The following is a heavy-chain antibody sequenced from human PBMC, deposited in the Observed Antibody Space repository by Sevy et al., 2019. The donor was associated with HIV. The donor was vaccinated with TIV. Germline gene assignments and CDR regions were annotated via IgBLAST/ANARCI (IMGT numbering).Heavy chain of an antibody. CDR3: AKEDYSGYE. Sequence: GGSLRLSCTGSGFMYGDYAINWVRQAPGKGLEWLGFIRRKAYGGTTQYAASVKGRFTISRDDSKSIAYLQMNSLRAEDTAVYYCAKEDYSGYEWGQGTLVTVSS. V-gene: IGHV3-49*04. CDR2: IRRKAYGGTT. CDR1: GFMYGDYA. D-gene: IGHD5-12*01. J-gene: IGHJ4*02.